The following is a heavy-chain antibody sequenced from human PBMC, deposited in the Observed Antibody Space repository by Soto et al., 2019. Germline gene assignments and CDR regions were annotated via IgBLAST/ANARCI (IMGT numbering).Heavy chain of an antibody. CDR2: IYTSENT. CDR1: GGSISSDY. Sequence: KPSETLSLTCTVSGGSISSDYWSWIRQPAGKGLEWIGRIYTSENTHYNPSLRSRVSMSLDTSKNQLSLNLSSVTAADTAVYYCARGLLVDTALYYFDYWGQGTLVTVSS. D-gene: IGHD5-18*01. CDR3: ARGLLVDTALYYFDY. V-gene: IGHV4-4*07. J-gene: IGHJ4*02.